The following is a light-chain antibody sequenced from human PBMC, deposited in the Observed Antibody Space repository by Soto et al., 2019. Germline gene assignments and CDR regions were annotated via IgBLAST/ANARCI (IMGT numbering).Light chain of an antibody. CDR2: DVS. Sequence: QSVLTQSASVSGSPGQSITISCTGTSIDIGGYNYVSWYQQHPGKAPKLMIYDVSNRPSGVSNRFSGSKSGNTASLTISGLQAEDEADYYCSSYTSSSTPYVFGTGTKVTVL. CDR3: SSYTSSSTPYV. J-gene: IGLJ1*01. V-gene: IGLV2-14*01. CDR1: SIDIGGYNY.